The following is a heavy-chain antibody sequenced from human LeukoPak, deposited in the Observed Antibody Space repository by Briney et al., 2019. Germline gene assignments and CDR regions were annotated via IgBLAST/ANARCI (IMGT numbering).Heavy chain of an antibody. CDR2: IYSGGST. D-gene: IGHD3-22*01. CDR1: GFTVSSNY. CDR3: ARDRSGYYPYYFDY. J-gene: IGHJ4*02. Sequence: GGSLRLSCAASGFTVSSNYMSWVRQAPGKGLEWVSVIYSGGSTYYADSVKGRFPISRDNSKNTLYLQMNSLRAEDTAVYYCARDRSGYYPYYFDYWGQGTLVTVSS. V-gene: IGHV3-66*02.